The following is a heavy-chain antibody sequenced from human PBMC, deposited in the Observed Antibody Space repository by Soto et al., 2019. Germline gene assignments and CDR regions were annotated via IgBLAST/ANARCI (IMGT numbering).Heavy chain of an antibody. CDR3: AKRIGGIVPYGLDV. D-gene: IGHD3-16*01. CDR2: ISGSGDST. V-gene: IGHV3-23*01. CDR1: GLTFSNHA. J-gene: IGHJ6*02. Sequence: EVQLLESGGGLVQPGGSLRLSCAASGLTFSNHAMNWVRQAPGKGLEWVSVISGSGDSTYYADSVKGRFTISRDNSKNTLYLQMDSLRVDDTAVYYCAKRIGGIVPYGLDVWGQGTTVTVSS.